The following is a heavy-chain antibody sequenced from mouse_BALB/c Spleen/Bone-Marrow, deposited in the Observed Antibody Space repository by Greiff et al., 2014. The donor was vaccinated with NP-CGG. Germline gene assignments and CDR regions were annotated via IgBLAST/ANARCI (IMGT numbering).Heavy chain of an antibody. J-gene: IGHJ3*01. CDR2: IHYSGST. CDR3: ARGENYGYDGFAY. V-gene: IGHV3-1*02. Sequence: VQLQQSGPDLVKPSQSLSLTCTVTGYSITSGYSWHWIRQFPGNKLEWMGYIHYSGSTNYNPSLKSRISITRDTSRNQFFLQLITETTEDTATYYCARGENYGYDGFAYWGQGTLVTVSA. CDR1: GYSITSGYS. D-gene: IGHD2-2*01.